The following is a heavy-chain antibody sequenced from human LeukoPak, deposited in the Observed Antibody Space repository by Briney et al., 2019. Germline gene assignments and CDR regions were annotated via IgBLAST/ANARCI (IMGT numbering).Heavy chain of an antibody. D-gene: IGHD5-12*01. V-gene: IGHV4-39*07. CDR3: ARDGYSGSDAL. CDR1: GASISSSAYY. Sequence: PSETLSLTCIISGASISSSAYYWGWIRQPPGKGLEWIGTIYYSGNTYYNPSLQSRVTISVDTSKNQFSLKLSSVTAADTAVYYCARDGYSGSDALWGQGTLVTVSS. J-gene: IGHJ4*02. CDR2: IYYSGNT.